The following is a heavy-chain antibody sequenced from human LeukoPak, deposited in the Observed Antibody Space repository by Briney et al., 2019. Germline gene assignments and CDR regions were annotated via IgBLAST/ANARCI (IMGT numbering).Heavy chain of an antibody. V-gene: IGHV4-59*01. Sequence: SETLSLTCTVSGGSISSYYWNWIRQPPGKGLEWTGYIYYSGSTNYNPSLKSRVTISVDTSKNQFSLKLSSVTAADTAVYYCARSIDPQFGYYYYGMDVWGQGTTVTVSS. J-gene: IGHJ6*02. CDR1: GGSISSYY. CDR3: ARSIDPQFGYYYYGMDV. D-gene: IGHD3-16*01. CDR2: IYYSGST.